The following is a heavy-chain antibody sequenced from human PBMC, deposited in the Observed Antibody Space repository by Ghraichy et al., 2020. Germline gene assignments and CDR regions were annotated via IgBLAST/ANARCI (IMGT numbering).Heavy chain of an antibody. CDR1: GGSISSYY. D-gene: IGHD3-10*01. CDR3: ARGRRDYSGSHGGDY. Sequence: SETLSLTCTVSGGSISSYYWSWIRQPPGKGLEWIGYIYNSGTYYNPSLKSRVTMSVDTSKNQFSLNLNSVTAADTAVYYCARGRRDYSGSHGGDYWGQGTLVTVSS. V-gene: IGHV4-59*01. J-gene: IGHJ4*02. CDR2: IYNSGT.